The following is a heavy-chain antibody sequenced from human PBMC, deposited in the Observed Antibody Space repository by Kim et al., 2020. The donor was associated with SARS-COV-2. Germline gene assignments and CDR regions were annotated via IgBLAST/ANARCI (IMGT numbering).Heavy chain of an antibody. J-gene: IGHJ4*02. CDR3: ARDPLYSSSWYGFSDY. D-gene: IGHD6-13*01. Sequence: TVRYHISRDNAKKSLYLQMNSLEAEDTAVYYCARDPLYSSSWYGFSDYWGQGTLVTVSS. V-gene: IGHV3-11*01.